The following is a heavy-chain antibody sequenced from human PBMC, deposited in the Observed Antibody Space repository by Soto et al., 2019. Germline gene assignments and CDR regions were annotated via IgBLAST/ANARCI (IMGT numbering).Heavy chain of an antibody. CDR3: ARVSLSIAAADTYYFDY. D-gene: IGHD6-13*01. V-gene: IGHV4-31*03. CDR1: GGSISSGGYY. J-gene: IGHJ4*02. CDR2: IYYSGST. Sequence: QVQLQESGPGLVKPSQTLSLTCTVSGGSISSGGYYWSWIRQHPGKGLEWIGYIYYSGSTYYNPSLKSRVTISVDTSKNQFSLKLSSVTAADTAVYYCARVSLSIAAADTYYFDYWGQGTLVTVSS.